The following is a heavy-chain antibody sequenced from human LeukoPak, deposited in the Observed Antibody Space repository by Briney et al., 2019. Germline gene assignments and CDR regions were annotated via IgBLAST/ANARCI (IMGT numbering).Heavy chain of an antibody. CDR1: GGSISSGSYY. CDR3: ASEGLAMVRGVIPKEAWGWFDP. J-gene: IGHJ5*02. Sequence: SQTLSLTCTVSGGSISSGSYYWNWIRKPAGKGLEWIGRMYTSGSTNSNPYLKSRATISLDTSKNQFSLKLSSVTAADTAVYYCASEGLAMVRGVIPKEAWGWFDPWGQGTLVTVSS. CDR2: MYTSGST. D-gene: IGHD3-10*01. V-gene: IGHV4-61*02.